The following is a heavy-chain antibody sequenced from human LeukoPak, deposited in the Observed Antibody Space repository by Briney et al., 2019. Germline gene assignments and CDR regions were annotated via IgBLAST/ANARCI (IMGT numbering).Heavy chain of an antibody. V-gene: IGHV2-5*01. J-gene: IGHJ4*02. D-gene: IGHD2-15*01. CDR3: ARITVATRGFDF. CDR2: IYWYDDK. CDR1: GFSLRTYGVG. Sequence: SGPSLVKPTQTPTLTCTFSGFSLRTYGVGVGWIRQPPGKALEWLALIYWYDDKRYSPSLKSRLTITKDTSKHQVVLTMTNMDPVDTATYYCARITVATRGFDFWGQGTLATVSS.